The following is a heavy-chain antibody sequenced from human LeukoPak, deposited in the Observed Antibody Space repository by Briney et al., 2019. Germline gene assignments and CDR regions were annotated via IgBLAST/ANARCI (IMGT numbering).Heavy chain of an antibody. CDR3: ARVRTGVVIIGYFEY. CDR2: IYYSGST. CDR1: GGSISSYY. D-gene: IGHD3-3*01. Sequence: PPETLSLTCTVSGGSISSYYWSWIRQPPGKGLEWIGYIYYSGSTNYNPSLKSRVTISVDTSKNQFSLKLSSVTAADTAVYYCARVRTGVVIIGYFEYWGQGTLVTVSS. V-gene: IGHV4-59*01. J-gene: IGHJ4*02.